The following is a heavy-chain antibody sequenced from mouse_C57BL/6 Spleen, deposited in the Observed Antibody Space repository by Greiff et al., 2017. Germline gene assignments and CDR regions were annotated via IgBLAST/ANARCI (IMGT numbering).Heavy chain of an antibody. Sequence: VQLQQPGAELVKPGASVKLSCKASGYTFTSYWMQWVKQRPGQGLEWIGEIDPYDSYTNYNQKFKGKATLTVDKSSSTAYMQLSSLTSEDSAVYYCARPSYGSSYCFAYWGQGTLVTVSA. CDR3: ARPSYGSSYCFAY. J-gene: IGHJ3*01. D-gene: IGHD1-1*01. V-gene: IGHV1-50*01. CDR2: IDPYDSYT. CDR1: GYTFTSYW.